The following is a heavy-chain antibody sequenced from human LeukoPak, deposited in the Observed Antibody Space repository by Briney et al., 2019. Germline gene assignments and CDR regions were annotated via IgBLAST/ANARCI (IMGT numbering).Heavy chain of an antibody. Sequence: GESLKISCKGSGYTFTTYWIAWVRQMPGKGLEWMGIIYPGDSDTRYSPSFQGQVTISADKSISTAYLQWSSLKASDTAMYYCARSHQPAAILDLGYWGQGTLVTVSS. V-gene: IGHV5-51*01. D-gene: IGHD2-2*02. CDR1: GYTFTTYW. J-gene: IGHJ4*02. CDR3: ARSHQPAAILDLGY. CDR2: IYPGDSDT.